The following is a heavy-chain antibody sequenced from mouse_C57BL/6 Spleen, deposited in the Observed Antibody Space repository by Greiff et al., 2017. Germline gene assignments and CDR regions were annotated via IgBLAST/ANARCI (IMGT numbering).Heavy chain of an antibody. V-gene: IGHV1-80*01. Sequence: QVQLQQSGAELVKPGASVKISCKASGYAFSSYWMNWVKQRPGKGLEWIGQIYPGDGDTNYNGKFKGKATLTADKSSSTAYMQLSMLTSEDSAVYFCARSEPYYAMDYWGQGTSVTVSS. J-gene: IGHJ4*01. CDR3: ARSEPYYAMDY. CDR1: GYAFSSYW. CDR2: IYPGDGDT.